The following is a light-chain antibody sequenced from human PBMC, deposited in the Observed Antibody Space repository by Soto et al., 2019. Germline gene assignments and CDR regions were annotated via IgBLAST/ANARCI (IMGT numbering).Light chain of an antibody. CDR1: ESISSW. CDR2: TAS. Sequence: DIQMTQSPSTLSASVGDRVTITCRASESISSWLAWYQQKPGKAPKLLIHTASTLESGVPSRFSGSESGTEFTFTISSLQPDDFATYYCQQYKTYPWAFGQGTKVEIK. CDR3: QQYKTYPWA. J-gene: IGKJ1*01. V-gene: IGKV1-5*03.